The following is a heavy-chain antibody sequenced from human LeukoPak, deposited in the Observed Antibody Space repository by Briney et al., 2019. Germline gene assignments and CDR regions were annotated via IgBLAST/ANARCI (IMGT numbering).Heavy chain of an antibody. V-gene: IGHV3-30*18. CDR3: AKETGSGSYYEYYYDY. CDR1: GFTFSSYG. J-gene: IGHJ4*02. D-gene: IGHD3-10*01. Sequence: PGGSLRLSCAASGFTFSSYGMHGVREAPGKGVEWVAVISYDGSNKYYADSVKGRFTISRDNSKNTLYLEMNSLRAEDTAVYYCAKETGSGSYYEYYYDYWGQGTLVTVSS. CDR2: ISYDGSNK.